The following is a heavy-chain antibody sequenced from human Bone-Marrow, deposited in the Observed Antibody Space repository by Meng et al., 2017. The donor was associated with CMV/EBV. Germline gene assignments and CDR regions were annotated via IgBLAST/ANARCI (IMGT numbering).Heavy chain of an antibody. CDR3: AKRGIFGVYIMDV. D-gene: IGHD3-3*01. CDR1: GLTVSRNY. V-gene: IGHV3-66*01. J-gene: IGHJ6*02. CDR2: IYSGENT. Sequence: GESLKISCAASGLTVSRNYMNWVRQAPGKGLEWVAVIYSGENTYYADSVKGRFTISRDNSQNTVYLQMNSLRAEDTAVYYCAKRGIFGVYIMDVWGRGTTVTVSS.